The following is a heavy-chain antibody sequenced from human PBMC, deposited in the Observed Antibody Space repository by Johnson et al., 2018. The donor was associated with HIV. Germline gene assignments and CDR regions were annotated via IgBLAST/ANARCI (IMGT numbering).Heavy chain of an antibody. CDR1: GFTFSSYG. J-gene: IGHJ3*02. V-gene: IGHV3-33*06. Sequence: QVQLVESGGGVVQPGRSLRLSCAASGFTFSSYGMHWVRQAPGTGLEWVAVIWYDGSNKYYADSVKGRFTISRDNSKNTLYLQMNSLRAEDTAVYYCAKLPGGNSGFVDAFDIWGQGTMVTVSS. CDR3: AKLPGGNSGFVDAFDI. CDR2: IWYDGSNK. D-gene: IGHD4-23*01.